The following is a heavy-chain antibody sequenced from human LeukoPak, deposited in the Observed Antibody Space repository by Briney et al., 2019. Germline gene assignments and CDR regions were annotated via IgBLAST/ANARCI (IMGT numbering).Heavy chain of an antibody. D-gene: IGHD3-10*01. V-gene: IGHV4-59*01. Sequence: SETLSLTCTVSGGSISSYYWSWIRQPPGKGLEWIGYIYYSGSTNYNPSLKSRVTISIDTSKNQFSLKLRSVTAADTAVYYCARVWFGGTNWFDPWGQGTLVTVSS. CDR1: GGSISSYY. CDR2: IYYSGST. J-gene: IGHJ5*02. CDR3: ARVWFGGTNWFDP.